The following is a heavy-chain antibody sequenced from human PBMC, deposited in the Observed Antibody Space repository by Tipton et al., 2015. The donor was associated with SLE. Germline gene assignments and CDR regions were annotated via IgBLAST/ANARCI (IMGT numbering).Heavy chain of an antibody. Sequence: SLRLSCTASGFALSFHTMTWVRQAPGKGLEWVSGVTNSGGTTWYADSVKGRFTISRHNSKNTLYLQMNNLSPGDTVVYYCARDAYVDSTVLLDYWGQGTLVTVSS. D-gene: IGHD4-17*01. CDR2: VTNSGGTT. J-gene: IGHJ4*02. CDR3: ARDAYVDSTVLLDY. V-gene: IGHV3-23*01. CDR1: GFALSFHT.